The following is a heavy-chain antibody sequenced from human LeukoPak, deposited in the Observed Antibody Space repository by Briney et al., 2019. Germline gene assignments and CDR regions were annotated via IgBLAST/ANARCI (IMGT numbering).Heavy chain of an antibody. J-gene: IGHJ4*02. D-gene: IGHD3-22*01. CDR2: IYYSGST. CDR1: GGSISSYY. Sequence: SETLSLTCTVSGGSISSYYWSWIRQPPGKGLEWIGYIYYSGSTNYNPSLKSRVTISVDTSKNQFSLKLSSVTAAGTAVYYCARDPTYYYDSSGYGFDYWGQGTLVTVSS. CDR3: ARDPTYYYDSSGYGFDY. V-gene: IGHV4-59*01.